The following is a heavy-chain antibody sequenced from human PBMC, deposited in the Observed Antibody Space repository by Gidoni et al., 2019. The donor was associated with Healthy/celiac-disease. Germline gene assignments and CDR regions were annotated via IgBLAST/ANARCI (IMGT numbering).Heavy chain of an antibody. D-gene: IGHD2-2*01. Sequence: QLQLVASGVGLVVPGRSLPLSSAASGFPFSTSGMHWVRQAPGKGLEWGAVIWYDGSNKYYADSVKGRFTISRDNSKNTLYLQMNSLRAEDTAVYYCARDRTDCSSTSCYPYGMDVWGQGTTVTVSS. CDR1: GFPFSTSG. V-gene: IGHV3-33*01. CDR2: IWYDGSNK. CDR3: ARDRTDCSSTSCYPYGMDV. J-gene: IGHJ6*02.